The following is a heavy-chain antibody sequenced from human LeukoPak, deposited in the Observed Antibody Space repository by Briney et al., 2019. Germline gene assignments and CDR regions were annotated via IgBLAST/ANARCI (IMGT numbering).Heavy chain of an antibody. CDR2: INSDGSST. J-gene: IGHJ4*02. D-gene: IGHD3-10*01. CDR1: GFTFSSYW. CDR3: ARGTRNYFYGSGSSVDY. Sequence: PGGSLRLSCAASGFTFSSYWMPWVRQAPGKGLVWVSRINSDGSSTSYADSVKGRFTISRDNAKNTLYLQMNSLRAEDTAVYYCARGTRNYFYGSGSSVDYWGQGTLVTVSS. V-gene: IGHV3-74*01.